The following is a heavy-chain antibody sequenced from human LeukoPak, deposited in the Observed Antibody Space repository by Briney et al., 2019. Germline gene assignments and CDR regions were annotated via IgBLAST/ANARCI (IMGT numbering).Heavy chain of an antibody. J-gene: IGHJ4*02. V-gene: IGHV3-23*01. CDR3: AKEKNQRNDYGDYVY. CDR2: ISGSGGST. Sequence: GGSLRLSCAASGFTFSTYAMSWVRQAPGKGLEWVSAISGSGGSTYYADSVKGRFTISRDNSKNTLYLQMNSLRAEDTAVYYCAKEKNQRNDYGDYVYWGQGTLVTVSS. D-gene: IGHD4-17*01. CDR1: GFTFSTYA.